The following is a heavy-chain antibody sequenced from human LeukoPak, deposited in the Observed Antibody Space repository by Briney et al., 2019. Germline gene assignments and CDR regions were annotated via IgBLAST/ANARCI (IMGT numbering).Heavy chain of an antibody. Sequence: NSSETLSLTCTVSGGSISSYYWSWIRQPAGKGLEWIGRIYTSGSTNYNPSLKSRVTMSVDTSKNQFSLKLSSVTAADTAVYYCARVGRWFGELFFDYWGQGTLVTVSS. J-gene: IGHJ4*02. V-gene: IGHV4-4*07. CDR1: GGSISSYY. CDR3: ARVGRWFGELFFDY. D-gene: IGHD3-10*01. CDR2: IYTSGST.